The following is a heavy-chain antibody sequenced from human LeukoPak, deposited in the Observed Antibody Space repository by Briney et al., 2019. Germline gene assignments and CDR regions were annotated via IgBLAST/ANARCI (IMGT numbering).Heavy chain of an antibody. V-gene: IGHV4-34*01. CDR1: GGPFSGYY. CDR3: ARSDWFDP. CDR2: INHSGST. J-gene: IGHJ5*02. Sequence: PSETLSLTCAVYGGPFSGYYWSWIRQPPGKGLEWIGEINHSGSTNYNPSLKSRVTISVDTSKNQFSLKLSSVTAADTAVYYCARSDWFDPWGQGTLVTVSS.